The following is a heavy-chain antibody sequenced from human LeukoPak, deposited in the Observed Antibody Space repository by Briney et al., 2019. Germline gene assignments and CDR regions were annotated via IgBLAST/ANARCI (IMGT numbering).Heavy chain of an antibody. CDR2: IKQDGSEK. Sequence: GGSLRLSCAASGFTFSSYSMNWVRQAPGKGLEWVANIKQDGSEKYYVDSVKGRFTISRDNAKNSLYLQMNGLRAEDTAVYYCNAFHYWGQGTLVTVSS. CDR3: NAFHY. J-gene: IGHJ4*02. CDR1: GFTFSSYS. V-gene: IGHV3-7*01.